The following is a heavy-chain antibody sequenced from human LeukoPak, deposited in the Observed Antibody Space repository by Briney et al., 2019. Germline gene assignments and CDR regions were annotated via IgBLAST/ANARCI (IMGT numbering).Heavy chain of an antibody. CDR2: INSDGSST. Sequence: GGSLRLSCAASGFTFSSYWMHWVRQAPGKGLVWVSRINSDGSSTNYADSVKGRLTISRDNAKNTLYLQMNSLRDEDTAVYYCAKGGRNVIDYWGQGTLVTVSS. J-gene: IGHJ4*02. D-gene: IGHD1-26*01. V-gene: IGHV3-74*01. CDR1: GFTFSSYW. CDR3: AKGGRNVIDY.